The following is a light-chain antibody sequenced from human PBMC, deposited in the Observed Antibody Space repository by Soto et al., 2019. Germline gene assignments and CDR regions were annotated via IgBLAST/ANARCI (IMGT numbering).Light chain of an antibody. J-gene: IGLJ2*01. Sequence: QSALTQPPSASGSPGQSVTISCTGTSSDVGGYNYVSWYQQHPGKAPKLMIYEVSKRPSGVPDRFSGSKSGNTASLTVSGLQAEDEADYYCSSYAGSNNRVFGGGTKLT. CDR2: EVS. CDR1: SSDVGGYNY. V-gene: IGLV2-8*01. CDR3: SSYAGSNNRV.